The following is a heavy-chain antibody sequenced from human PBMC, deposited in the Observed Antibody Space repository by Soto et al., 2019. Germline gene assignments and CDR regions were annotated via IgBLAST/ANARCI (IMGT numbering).Heavy chain of an antibody. Sequence: QVQLVQSGAEVKKPGSAVKVSCKASGVTFSSYAISWVRQAPGQGLEWMGGIIPIFGTANYAQKFQGRVTITADESTSTAYMELSSLRAEDTAVYYCARGVYASGEPPDYYYYYGMDVWGQGTTVTVSS. CDR2: IIPIFGTA. CDR1: GVTFSSYA. J-gene: IGHJ6*02. D-gene: IGHD2-8*01. V-gene: IGHV1-69*01. CDR3: ARGVYASGEPPDYYYYYGMDV.